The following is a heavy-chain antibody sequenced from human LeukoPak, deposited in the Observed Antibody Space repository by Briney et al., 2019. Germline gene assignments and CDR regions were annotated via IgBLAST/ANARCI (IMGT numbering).Heavy chain of an antibody. D-gene: IGHD6-13*01. Sequence: ASVKVSCKASGYSFNSYGISWVRQAPGQGLEWMGWISAYDGDTNYAQSLQGRVTMTTDTSTTTAYMELTGLRSADTDVYYCARGLYSTSWYFDYWGQGTLVTVSS. CDR1: GYSFNSYG. CDR2: ISAYDGDT. V-gene: IGHV1-18*01. J-gene: IGHJ4*02. CDR3: ARGLYSTSWYFDY.